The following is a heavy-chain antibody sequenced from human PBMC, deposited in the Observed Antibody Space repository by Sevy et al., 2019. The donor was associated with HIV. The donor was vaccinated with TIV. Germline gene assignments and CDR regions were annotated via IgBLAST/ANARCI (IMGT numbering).Heavy chain of an antibody. Sequence: ASVKVSCKASSYSFNSFGISWVRQAPGQGLEWMGYVSAYNGNTNYPQSLQGRVTMTPDTSTGTAYMELRSLRSDDTAVYYWAVCVGLTVVRGVNFDYWGQGTLVTVSS. V-gene: IGHV1-18*01. CDR2: VSAYNGNT. CDR1: SYSFNSFG. D-gene: IGHD3-10*01. CDR3: AVCVGLTVVRGVNFDY. J-gene: IGHJ4*02.